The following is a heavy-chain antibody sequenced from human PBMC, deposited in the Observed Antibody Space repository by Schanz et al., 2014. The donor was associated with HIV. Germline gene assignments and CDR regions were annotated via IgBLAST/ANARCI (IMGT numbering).Heavy chain of an antibody. CDR1: GYTFSSHG. Sequence: QVQLVQSGAEVKKPGASVKVSCKASGYTFSSHGISWVRQAPGQGLEWMGWINPNSGGTNYAQKFQGRVTITRDTSINTAYMELSRLRFEDTAVYYCARSRYRLHWLDAWGQGTLVTVSS. V-gene: IGHV1-2*02. CDR3: ARSRYRLHWLDA. D-gene: IGHD2-2*02. J-gene: IGHJ5*02. CDR2: INPNSGGT.